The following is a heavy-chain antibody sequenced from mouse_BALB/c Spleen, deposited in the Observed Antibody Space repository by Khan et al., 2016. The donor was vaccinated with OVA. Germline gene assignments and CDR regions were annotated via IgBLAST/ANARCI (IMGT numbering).Heavy chain of an antibody. Sequence: VQLKESGPGLVAPSQSLSIPCTVSGFSLTNYGVNWVRQPPGKGLEWLGVVWADRSPNYNSALMSRLSISKDNAKSQVFLKMNSLQTDDTAMYYCARFYDTYYAVDYRGPGTSVTVSS. J-gene: IGHJ4*01. D-gene: IGHD2-3*01. CDR3: ARFYDTYYAVDY. CDR1: GFSLTNYG. CDR2: VWADRSP. V-gene: IGHV2-9*02.